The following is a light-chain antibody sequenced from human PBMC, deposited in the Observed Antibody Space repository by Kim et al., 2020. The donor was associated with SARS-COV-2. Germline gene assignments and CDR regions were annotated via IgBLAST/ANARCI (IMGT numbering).Light chain of an antibody. V-gene: IGLV2-14*03. CDR1: SSDVGGYNY. J-gene: IGLJ3*02. CDR3: SSYTSSSTRV. CDR2: DIS. Sequence: QSALTQPASVSGSPGQSITISCTGTSSDVGGYNYVSWYQQHPGKAPKLMIYDISNRPSGVSNRFSGSKYGNTASLTISGLEAEDEADYYCSSYTSSSTRVFGVGTQLTVL.